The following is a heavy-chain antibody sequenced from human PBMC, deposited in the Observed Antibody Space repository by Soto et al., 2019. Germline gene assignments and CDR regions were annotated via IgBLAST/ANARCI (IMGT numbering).Heavy chain of an antibody. CDR2: IWYDGSNK. CDR1: GFTFSSYG. V-gene: IGHV3-33*01. CDR3: ARDNYGGNSVGYYGMDV. J-gene: IGHJ6*02. Sequence: SLRLSCAASGFTFSSYGMHWVRQAPGKGLEWVAVIWYDGSNKYYADSVKGRFTISRDNSKNTLYLQMNSLRAEDTAVYYCARDNYGGNSVGYYGMDVWGQGTTVTVSS. D-gene: IGHD4-17*01.